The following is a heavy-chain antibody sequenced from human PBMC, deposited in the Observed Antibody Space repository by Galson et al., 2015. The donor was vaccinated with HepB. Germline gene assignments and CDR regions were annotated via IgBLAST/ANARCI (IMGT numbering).Heavy chain of an antibody. Sequence: SVKVSCKASGGTFSSYAISWVRQAPGQGLEWMGGIIPIFGTANYAQKFQGRVTITADESTSTAYMELSSLRSEDTAVYYCARDIAFIAAAGRGWFDPWGQGTLVTVSS. CDR2: IIPIFGTA. CDR1: GGTFSSYA. J-gene: IGHJ5*02. D-gene: IGHD6-13*01. V-gene: IGHV1-69*13. CDR3: ARDIAFIAAAGRGWFDP.